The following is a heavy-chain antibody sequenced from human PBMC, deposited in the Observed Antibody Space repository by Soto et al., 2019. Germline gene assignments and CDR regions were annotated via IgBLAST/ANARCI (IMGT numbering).Heavy chain of an antibody. D-gene: IGHD2-15*01. Sequence: QVQLVESGGGVVQPGGSLRLSCAASGFTFTNYAMHWVRQAPGKGLEWVAIMWYDGNNKYYTDSVKGRFTISRDNPNNTLYLHMNRLRVEDTAVYYCARARLRTPVEDYWGQGTLVTVSS. CDR1: GFTFTNYA. J-gene: IGHJ4*02. V-gene: IGHV3-33*01. CDR3: ARARLRTPVEDY. CDR2: MWYDGNNK.